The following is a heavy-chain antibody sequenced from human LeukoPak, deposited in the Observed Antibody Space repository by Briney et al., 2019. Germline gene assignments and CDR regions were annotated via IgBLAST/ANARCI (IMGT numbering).Heavy chain of an antibody. Sequence: GASVKFSCKASGGTFSSYAISWVREAPGQGLEWMGGIIPIFGTANYAQKFQGRVTITADESTSTAYMELSSLRSEDTAVYYCARDIVVVPAAMAPLDWGQGTLVTVSS. J-gene: IGHJ4*02. D-gene: IGHD2-2*01. CDR1: GGTFSSYA. CDR2: IIPIFGTA. CDR3: ARDIVVVPAAMAPLD. V-gene: IGHV1-69*13.